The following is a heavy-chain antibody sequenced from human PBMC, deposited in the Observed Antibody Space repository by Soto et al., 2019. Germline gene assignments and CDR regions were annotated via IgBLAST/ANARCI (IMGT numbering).Heavy chain of an antibody. CDR2: IYYSGST. CDR3: ARAAPPGYSSGWRPYYYYGMDV. CDR1: CGSISSYY. J-gene: IGHJ6*02. V-gene: IGHV4-59*01. D-gene: IGHD6-19*01. Sequence: SETLSLTCTVSCGSISSYYWSWIRQPPGKGLEWIGYIYYSGSTNYNPSLKSRVTISVDTSKNQFSLKLSSVTAADTAVYYCARAAPPGYSSGWRPYYYYGMDVWGQGTTVTVSS.